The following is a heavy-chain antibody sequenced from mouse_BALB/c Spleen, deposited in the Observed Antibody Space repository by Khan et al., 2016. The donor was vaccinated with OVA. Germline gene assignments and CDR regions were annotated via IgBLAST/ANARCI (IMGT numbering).Heavy chain of an antibody. CDR3: AKCTTKDALDY. CDR2: INPRSGYT. CDR1: GYTFSSHT. V-gene: IGHV1-4*01. J-gene: IGHJ4*01. D-gene: IGHD2-14*01. Sequence: QVQLQQSGAELARPGASVKMSCKASGYTFSSHTMHWVKQRPGQGLEWIGYINPRSGYTQYNQKFNDKATLTADISSSTAYMQLSSLTSEDSAVYYCAKCTTKDALDYWGQGTSVTVSS.